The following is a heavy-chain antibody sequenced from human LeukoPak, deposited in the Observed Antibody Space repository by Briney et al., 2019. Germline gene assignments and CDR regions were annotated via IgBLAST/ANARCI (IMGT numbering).Heavy chain of an antibody. CDR3: ARGRWHSSSWYFDY. V-gene: IGHV1-8*01. D-gene: IGHD6-13*01. Sequence: ASVEVSCKASGYTFTSYDINWVRQATGQGLEWMGWMNPNSGNTGYAQKFQGRVTMTRNTSISTAYMELSSLRSEDTAVYYCARGRWHSSSWYFDYWGQGTLVTVSS. CDR1: GYTFTSYD. J-gene: IGHJ4*02. CDR2: MNPNSGNT.